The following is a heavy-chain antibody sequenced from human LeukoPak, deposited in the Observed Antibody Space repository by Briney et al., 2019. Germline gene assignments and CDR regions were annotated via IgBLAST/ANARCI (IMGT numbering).Heavy chain of an antibody. Sequence: ASVKVSCKTSGFTFRNYAIGWVRHVPGQGLEWMGWISGYNDNTNFAQRLQDRISMATDTSTDTAYMTLRSLRSDDTAVYFCARVHRPYNIGLMDYWGQGTQITVSS. CDR2: ISGYNDNT. J-gene: IGHJ4*02. CDR3: ARVHRPYNIGLMDY. V-gene: IGHV1-18*01. D-gene: IGHD6-25*01. CDR1: GFTFRNYA.